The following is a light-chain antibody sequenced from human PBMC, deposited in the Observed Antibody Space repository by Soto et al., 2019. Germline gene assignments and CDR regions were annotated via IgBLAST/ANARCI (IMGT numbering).Light chain of an antibody. CDR3: SSYTSSSSYV. J-gene: IGLJ1*01. Sequence: QSALTQPASVSGSPGQSITISCTGTSSDVGAYNYVSWYQQHPGKAPKLMIYEVSNRPSGVSNRFSGSKSGNTASLTIFGLQAEDEADYYCSSYTSSSSYVFGTGTKVTVL. CDR2: EVS. CDR1: SSDVGAYNY. V-gene: IGLV2-14*01.